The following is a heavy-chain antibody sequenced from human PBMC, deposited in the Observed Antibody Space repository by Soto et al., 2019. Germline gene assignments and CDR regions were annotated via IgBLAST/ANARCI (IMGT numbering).Heavy chain of an antibody. CDR2: INPHSGGT. CDR1: GYTFIGYY. D-gene: IGHD4-4*01. J-gene: IGHJ4*02. Sequence: QVQLVQSGAEVKRPGASVKVSCKASGYTFIGYYIHWVRQAPGQGLEWMGWINPHSGGTNYAQKFQGRVTMTSDTSISTAYMELSRLRSDDTAVFYCAQLTTVNPNDYWGQGTLVTVSS. CDR3: AQLTTVNPNDY. V-gene: IGHV1-2*02.